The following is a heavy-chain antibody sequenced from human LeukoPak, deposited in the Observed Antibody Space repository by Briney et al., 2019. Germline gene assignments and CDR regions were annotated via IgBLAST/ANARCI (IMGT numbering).Heavy chain of an antibody. CDR1: GYPFSSYA. V-gene: IGHV3-23*01. J-gene: IGHJ4*02. Sequence: GGSLRLSCAASGYPFSSYAMRWVRRARGRGVEWVSAISGNGGTTYYAASVKGRFTISRDNSKNTLYLKMNSLRADDTAVYYCAKPRDYYGPFAYWGQGTLVTVSS. D-gene: IGHD3-22*01. CDR2: ISGNGGTT. CDR3: AKPRDYYGPFAY.